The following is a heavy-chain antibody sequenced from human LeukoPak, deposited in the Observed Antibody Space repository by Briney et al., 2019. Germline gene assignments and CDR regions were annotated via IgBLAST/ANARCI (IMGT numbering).Heavy chain of an antibody. CDR3: ARDSSDIRSLIAH. CDR2: INPSGGST. D-gene: IGHD2-15*01. V-gene: IGHV1-46*01. CDR1: GYTFTSCY. Sequence: ASVKVSCKASGYTFTSCYMHWVRQAPGQGLEWMGIINPSGGSTTYAQKFQGRVTMTRDTSTSTVYMELSSLRSEDTAVYYCARDSSDIRSLIAHWGQGTLVTVSS. J-gene: IGHJ1*01.